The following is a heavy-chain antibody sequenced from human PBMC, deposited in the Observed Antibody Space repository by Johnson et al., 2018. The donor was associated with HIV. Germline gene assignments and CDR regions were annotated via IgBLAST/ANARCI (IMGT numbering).Heavy chain of an antibody. J-gene: IGHJ3*02. D-gene: IGHD2-21*01. CDR3: ARERGGRHTFDI. V-gene: IGHV3-53*01. Sequence: VQLVESGGGLIQPGGSLRLSCAASGFTVSSNYMSWVRQAPGKGLEWVSVIYSGGSTSYADPVTGRFTTSRDNSKNTLYLQMNSLRAEDTAVYYCARERGGRHTFDIWGQGTMVAVSS. CDR1: GFTVSSNY. CDR2: IYSGGST.